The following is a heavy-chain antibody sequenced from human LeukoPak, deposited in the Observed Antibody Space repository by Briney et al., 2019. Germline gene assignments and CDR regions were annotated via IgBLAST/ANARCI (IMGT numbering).Heavy chain of an antibody. CDR2: MNPNSGNT. D-gene: IGHD3-22*01. V-gene: IGHV1-8*02. CDR1: GYTFTSYD. CDR3: ATISVMIVTYDALHV. J-gene: IGHJ3*01. Sequence: ASVKVSCKASGYTFTSYDINWVRQATGQGLEWMGWMNPNSGNTGYAQKFQGRVTMTTDPSTTTAYMELRSLTSDDTAVYYCATISVMIVTYDALHVWGQGTMVAVSS.